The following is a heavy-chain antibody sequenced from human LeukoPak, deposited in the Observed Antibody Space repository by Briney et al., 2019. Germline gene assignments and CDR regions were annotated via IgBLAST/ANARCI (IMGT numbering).Heavy chain of an antibody. J-gene: IGHJ4*02. Sequence: GASVKVSCTVSGYTLTELSMHWVRQAPGKGLEWMGGFDLEDGETIYAQEFQGRVTMTEDTSTDTAYMELSSLRSEDTAVYYCATVGDILTGYYSYWGQGTRVSVSS. V-gene: IGHV1-24*01. CDR3: ATVGDILTGYYSY. CDR1: GYTLTELS. CDR2: FDLEDGET. D-gene: IGHD3-9*01.